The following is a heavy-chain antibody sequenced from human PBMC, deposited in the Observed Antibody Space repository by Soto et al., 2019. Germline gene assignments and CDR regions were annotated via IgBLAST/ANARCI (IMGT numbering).Heavy chain of an antibody. CDR2: IVPVFGTT. CDR1: GGIFSSYA. Sequence: QVQLVQSGAEVKKPGSSVRVSCKSSGGIFSSYAISWVRQAPGQGPEWMGGIVPVFGTTHYAQKFQGRVAITAVQSTSTAYMELSSLTSEDTAVYFCARGYSGSNADNAYYYYGMDVWGQGTTVIVSS. V-gene: IGHV1-69*01. D-gene: IGHD1-26*01. J-gene: IGHJ6*02. CDR3: ARGYSGSNADNAYYYYGMDV.